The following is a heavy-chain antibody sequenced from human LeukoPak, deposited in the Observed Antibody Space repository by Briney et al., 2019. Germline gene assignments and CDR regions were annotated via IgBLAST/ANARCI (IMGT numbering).Heavy chain of an antibody. D-gene: IGHD2-21*01. CDR1: GFTFSSYG. Sequence: GESLKISCKGSGFTFSSYGMHWVRQAPGKGLEWVAFIRYDGSNKYYADSVKGRFTISRDNSKNTLYLQMNSLRAEDTAVYYCAKGDYSPLYWGQGTLVTVSS. J-gene: IGHJ4*02. V-gene: IGHV3-30*02. CDR3: AKGDYSPLY. CDR2: IRYDGSNK.